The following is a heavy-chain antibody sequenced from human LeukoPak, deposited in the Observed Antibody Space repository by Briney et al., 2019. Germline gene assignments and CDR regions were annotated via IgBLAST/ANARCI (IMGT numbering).Heavy chain of an antibody. CDR3: ARGGLLSRY. CDR1: GFTFSDNY. V-gene: IGHV3-74*01. J-gene: IGHJ4*02. Sequence: GGSLRLSCAASGFTFSDNYMTWVRQAPGKGLVWVSHINTDGSYTRYADSVKGRFTIARDNAKSTLYLQMNSLRAEDTAVYYCARGGLLSRYWGQGTLVTVSS. D-gene: IGHD1-26*01. CDR2: INTDGSYT.